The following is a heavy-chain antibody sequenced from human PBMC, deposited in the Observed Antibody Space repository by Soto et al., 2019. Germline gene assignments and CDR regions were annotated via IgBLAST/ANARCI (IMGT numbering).Heavy chain of an antibody. CDR1: GGSISSYY. Sequence: PSETLSLTSTVSGGSISSYYWSWIRQPPGKGLEWIGYIYYSGSTNYNPSLKSRVTISVDTSKNQFSLKLSSVTAADTAVYYYARASGYCSSTSCYYFDYWGQGTLVTVSS. D-gene: IGHD2-2*01. J-gene: IGHJ4*02. V-gene: IGHV4-59*01. CDR3: ARASGYCSSTSCYYFDY. CDR2: IYYSGST.